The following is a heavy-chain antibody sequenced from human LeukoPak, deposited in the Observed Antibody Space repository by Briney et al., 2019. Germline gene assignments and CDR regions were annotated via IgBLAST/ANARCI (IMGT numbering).Heavy chain of an antibody. J-gene: IGHJ5*02. D-gene: IGHD3-22*01. CDR2: IRSKANSYAT. Sequence: GGSLRLSCAASGFTFSGSAMHWVRQASGKGLERVGRIRSKANSYATAYAASVKGRFTISRDDSKNTAYLQMNSLKTEDTAVYYCARKVPNDSSGYYYRGQFDPWGQGTLVTVSS. CDR1: GFTFSGSA. CDR3: ARKVPNDSSGYYYRGQFDP. V-gene: IGHV3-73*01.